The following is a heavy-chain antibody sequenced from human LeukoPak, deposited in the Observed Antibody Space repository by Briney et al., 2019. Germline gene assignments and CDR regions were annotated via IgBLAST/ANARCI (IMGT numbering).Heavy chain of an antibody. D-gene: IGHD2-15*01. CDR3: ARACSGALFDI. J-gene: IGHJ3*02. Sequence: PSETLSLTCTVSGGSISSYYWSWIRQPPGKGLEWIGYIYYSGSTNYNPSLKSRVTISVDTSKNQFSLKLSSVTAADTAVYYCARACSGALFDIWGQGTMVTVSS. CDR2: IYYSGST. CDR1: GGSISSYY. V-gene: IGHV4-59*01.